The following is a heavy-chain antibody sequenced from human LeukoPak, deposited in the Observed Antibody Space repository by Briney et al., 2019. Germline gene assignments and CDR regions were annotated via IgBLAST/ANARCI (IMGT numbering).Heavy chain of an antibody. CDR3: ARGAPKQRTYYYYYMDV. Sequence: SETLSLTCVVYGGSFSGYYWSWIRQPPGKGLEWIGEINHSGSTNHNPSPKSRVTISVDTSKNQFSLKLNSVTAADTAVYYCARGAPKQRTYYYYYMDVWGKGTTVTVSS. CDR1: GGSFSGYY. D-gene: IGHD6-25*01. J-gene: IGHJ6*03. CDR2: INHSGST. V-gene: IGHV4-34*01.